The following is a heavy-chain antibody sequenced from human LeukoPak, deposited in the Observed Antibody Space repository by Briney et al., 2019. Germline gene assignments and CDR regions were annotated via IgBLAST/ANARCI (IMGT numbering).Heavy chain of an antibody. CDR1: GGSFSGYY. Sequence: PSETLSLTCAVYGGSFSGYYWSWIRQPPGKGLEWIGEINHSGSTNYNPSLKSRVTMSVDTSKNQFSLKLTSVTAADTALYYCARAGDAFDIWGQGTMVTVSS. CDR3: ARAGDAFDI. CDR2: INHSGST. V-gene: IGHV4-34*01. J-gene: IGHJ3*02.